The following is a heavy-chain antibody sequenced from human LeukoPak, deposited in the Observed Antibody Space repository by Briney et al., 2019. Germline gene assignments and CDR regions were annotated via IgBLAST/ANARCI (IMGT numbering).Heavy chain of an antibody. CDR1: GYTFTGYY. D-gene: IGHD6-6*01. CDR3: AKDGGGPYSSSNHFDY. CDR2: INPSGGST. J-gene: IGHJ4*02. V-gene: IGHV1-46*01. Sequence: ASVKVSCKASGYTFTGYYMHWVRQAPGQGLEWMGIINPSGGSTSYAQKFQGRVTMTRDMSTSTVYMELSSLRSEDTAVYYCAKDGGGPYSSSNHFDYWGQGTLVTVSS.